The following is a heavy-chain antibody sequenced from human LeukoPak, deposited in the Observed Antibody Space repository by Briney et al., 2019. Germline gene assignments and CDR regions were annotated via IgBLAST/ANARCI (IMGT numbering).Heavy chain of an antibody. Sequence: SETLSLTCTVSGGSISSYYWSWIRQPPGKGLEWIGYIYHSGSAYYNPSLKSRVTISVDRSKNQFSLKLSSVTAADTAVYYCARVSRDFWSLRYFDYWGQGTLVAVSS. CDR2: IYHSGSA. CDR3: ARVSRDFWSLRYFDY. J-gene: IGHJ4*02. D-gene: IGHD3-3*01. V-gene: IGHV4-59*12. CDR1: GGSISSYY.